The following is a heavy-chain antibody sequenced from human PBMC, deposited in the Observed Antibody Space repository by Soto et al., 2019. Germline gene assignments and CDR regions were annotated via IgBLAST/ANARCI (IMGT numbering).Heavy chain of an antibody. J-gene: IGHJ4*02. CDR3: GRSGDNYNFRYD. CDR1: SAPLSSYY. V-gene: IGHV3-11*03. Sequence: GGSLSLSNRPSSAPLSSYYVIWVRPAPWKWLEWFSYSSNIGTYTRYADSVKGRFSISRDNAKNSLFLQINSLRGENSATCYCGRSGDNYNFRYDGGQGTPVTVSS. CDR2: SSNIGTYT. D-gene: IGHD3-3*01.